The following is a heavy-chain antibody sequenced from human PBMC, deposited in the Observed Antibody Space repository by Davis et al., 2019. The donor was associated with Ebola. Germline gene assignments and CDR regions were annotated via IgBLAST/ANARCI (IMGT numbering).Heavy chain of an antibody. V-gene: IGHV3-30*18. D-gene: IGHD6-25*01. CDR3: AKDPSSGGDY. CDR1: GFTFSSYG. CDR2: ISYDGSNK. J-gene: IGHJ4*02. Sequence: GESLKISCAASGFTFSSYGMHWVRQAPGKGLEWVAVISYDGSNKYYADSVKGRFTISRDNSKNTLYLQMNSLRAEDTAVYYCAKDPSSGGDYWGQGTLVTVSS.